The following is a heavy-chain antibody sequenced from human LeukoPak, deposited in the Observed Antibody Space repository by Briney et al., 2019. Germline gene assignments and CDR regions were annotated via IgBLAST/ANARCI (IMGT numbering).Heavy chain of an antibody. D-gene: IGHD3-9*01. CDR3: AKVSRYFDWLLSYAFDI. V-gene: IGHV3-23*01. CDR1: GFTFSSYG. Sequence: PGRSLRLSCAASGFTFSSYGMSWVRQAPGKGLEWVSAISGSGGSTYYADSVKGRFTISRDNSKNTLYLQMNSLRAEDTAVYYCAKVSRYFDWLLSYAFDIWGQGTMVTVSS. J-gene: IGHJ3*02. CDR2: ISGSGGST.